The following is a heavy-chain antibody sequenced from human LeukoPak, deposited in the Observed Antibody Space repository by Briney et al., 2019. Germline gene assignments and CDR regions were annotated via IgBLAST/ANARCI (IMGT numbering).Heavy chain of an antibody. D-gene: IGHD6-13*01. CDR3: ARYSKNWFDP. J-gene: IGHJ5*02. CDR1: GGSFSGYY. V-gene: IGHV4-34*01. CDR2: INHSGST. Sequence: SETLSLTCAVYGGSFSGYYWSWIRQPPGKGLEWIGEINHSGSTNYNPSLKSRVTISVDTSKSQFSLKLSSVTAADTAVYYCARYSKNWFDPWGQGTLVTVSS.